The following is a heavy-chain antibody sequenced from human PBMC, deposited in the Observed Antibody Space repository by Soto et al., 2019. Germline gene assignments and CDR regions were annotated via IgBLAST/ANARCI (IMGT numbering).Heavy chain of an antibody. Sequence: QVQMQESGPGLVKPSQTLSLTCSVSGASIRSGGFYWSWLRQSPGKGLEWIGHIYYTGSTFVSPSLKCRLTISLDTSKNQFSLDLSSVTAADTAMYYCARIEMASIKWGRGTLVTVAS. CDR1: GASIRSGGFY. J-gene: IGHJ4*02. V-gene: IGHV4-31*03. CDR2: IYYTGST. D-gene: IGHD5-12*01. CDR3: ARIEMASIK.